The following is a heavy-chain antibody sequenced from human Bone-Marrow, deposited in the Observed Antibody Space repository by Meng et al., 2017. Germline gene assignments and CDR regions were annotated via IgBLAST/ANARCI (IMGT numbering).Heavy chain of an antibody. CDR1: GYAFTSYS. D-gene: IGHD1-26*01. CDR2: INAGNGNT. CDR3: AREGIGPLSPSSVQMGATNLFGY. Sequence: ASVKVSCKASGYAFTSYSMHWVRQAPGQSLEWMGWINAGNGNTKSSQKFEGRVSITWDTSASTAYMELSSLRSEDTAVYYCAREGIGPLSPSSVQMGATNLFGYWGQGTLVTVSS. J-gene: IGHJ4*02. V-gene: IGHV1-3*01.